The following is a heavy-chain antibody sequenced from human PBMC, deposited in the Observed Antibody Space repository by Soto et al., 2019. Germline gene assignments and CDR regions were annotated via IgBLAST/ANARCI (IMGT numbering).Heavy chain of an antibody. Sequence: PGGSLRLSCAASGFTFSSYAMSWVRQAPGKGLEWVSSISNSGGTTYYADSVKGRFTISRDNSKNTLYLQMNSLRADDTAVYYCARGIVEWLSNLIYYYYGMDVWGQGTTVTVSS. J-gene: IGHJ6*02. CDR3: ARGIVEWLSNLIYYYYGMDV. V-gene: IGHV3-23*01. CDR2: ISNSGGTT. D-gene: IGHD3-3*01. CDR1: GFTFSSYA.